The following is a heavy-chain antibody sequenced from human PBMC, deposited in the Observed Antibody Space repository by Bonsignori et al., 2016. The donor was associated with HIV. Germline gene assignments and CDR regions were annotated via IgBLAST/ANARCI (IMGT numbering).Heavy chain of an antibody. D-gene: IGHD3-22*01. Sequence: WIRQPPGKGLEWVANIKEDGSEKEYVDSVKGRFAISRDNAKNTMVLQLNSLRAEDTAVYYCARRTSYSRDRSGYYYVILPDAFDMWGQGTMVTVSS. CDR3: ARRTSYSRDRSGYYYVILPDAFDM. V-gene: IGHV3-7*01. J-gene: IGHJ3*02. CDR2: IKEDGSEK.